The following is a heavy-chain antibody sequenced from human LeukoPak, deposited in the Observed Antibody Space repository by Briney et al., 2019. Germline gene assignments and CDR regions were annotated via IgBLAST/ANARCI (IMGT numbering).Heavy chain of an antibody. CDR3: TRLFDNC. CDR2: MNPRSGEA. J-gene: IGHJ4*02. D-gene: IGHD3-3*01. Sequence: ASVKVPCKASGYTFINYDINWVRQAPGEGLEWMGWMNPRSGEAGYAQRFQGRVTMTRNIAISTAYLELSSLRSEDTAMYYCTRLFDNCWGQGTLVTVSS. V-gene: IGHV1-8*02. CDR1: GYTFINYD.